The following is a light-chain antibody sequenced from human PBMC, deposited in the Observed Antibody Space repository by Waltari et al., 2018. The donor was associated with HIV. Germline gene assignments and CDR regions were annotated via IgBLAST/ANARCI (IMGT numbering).Light chain of an antibody. J-gene: IGLJ3*02. V-gene: IGLV1-40*01. CDR3: QSYDSSLSPWV. CDR1: SSNIGAGYD. Sequence: QSELTQPPSVSGAPGQRVTISCTGSSSNIGAGYDVHWYQQLPETAPKLLIYGNSNRPSGVPDRFPGSKSGTSASLAITGLQAEDEADYYCQSYDSSLSPWVFGGGTKLTVL. CDR2: GNS.